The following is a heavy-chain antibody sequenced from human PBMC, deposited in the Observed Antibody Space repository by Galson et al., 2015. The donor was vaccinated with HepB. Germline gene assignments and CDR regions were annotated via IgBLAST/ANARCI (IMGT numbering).Heavy chain of an antibody. J-gene: IGHJ6*02. CDR2: IYTSGST. Sequence: ETLSLTCTVSGGSISSYYWSWIRQPAGKGLEWIGRIYTSGSTNYNPPLKSRVTMSVDTTKNQFSLKLSSVTAADTAVYYCARGANWGRRSSYYYYYGMDVWGQGTTVTVSS. D-gene: IGHD7-27*01. CDR3: ARGANWGRRSSYYYYYGMDV. V-gene: IGHV4-4*07. CDR1: GGSISSYY.